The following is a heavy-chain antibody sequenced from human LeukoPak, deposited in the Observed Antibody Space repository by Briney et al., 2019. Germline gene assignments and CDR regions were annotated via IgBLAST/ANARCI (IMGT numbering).Heavy chain of an antibody. CDR2: ISHDGKKK. CDR1: GFSVGSHY. D-gene: IGHD5-18*01. J-gene: IGHJ6*02. CDR3: AKDRGNTAMAHFSYYFGLDV. Sequence: GGSLRLSCAASGFSVGSHYMTWVRQAPGKGLEWVAVISHDGKKKFYADSMKGRLTISRDNSRNTLFLEMNSLKIEDTAVYYCAKDRGNTAMAHFSYYFGLDVWGQGTTVTVS. V-gene: IGHV3-30*18.